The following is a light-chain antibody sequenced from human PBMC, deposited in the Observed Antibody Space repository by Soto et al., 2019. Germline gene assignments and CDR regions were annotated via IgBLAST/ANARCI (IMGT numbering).Light chain of an antibody. V-gene: IGLV2-23*02. CDR1: SSNSVGNS. Sequence: TKPPAVSAPPGQKVTNYCSGSSSNSVGNSVAWYQQLPGTAPKLSIFGVNKRPSAVSNHFYGSTSGNTASLTITGLKVDEEADCYGCSSGGRPKYVLGTGTKVTV. J-gene: IGLJ1*01. CDR2: GVN. CDR3: CSSGGRPKYV.